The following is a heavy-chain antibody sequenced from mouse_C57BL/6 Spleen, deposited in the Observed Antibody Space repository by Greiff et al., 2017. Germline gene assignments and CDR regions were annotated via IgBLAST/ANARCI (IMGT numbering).Heavy chain of an antibody. D-gene: IGHD1-1*01. J-gene: IGHJ4*01. CDR2: IHPNSGST. CDR1: GYTFTSYW. V-gene: IGHV1-64*01. Sequence: VQLRQPGAELVKPGASVTLSCKASGYTFTSYWMHWVKQRPGQGLEWIGMIHPNSGSTNYNEKFKSKATLTVDKSSSTAYMQLSSLTSEDSAVYYCARGTVVANYAMDYWGQGTSVTVSS. CDR3: ARGTVVANYAMDY.